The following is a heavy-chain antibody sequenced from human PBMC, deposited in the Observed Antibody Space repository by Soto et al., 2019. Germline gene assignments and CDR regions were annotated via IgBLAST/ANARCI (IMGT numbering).Heavy chain of an antibody. CDR2: VAYDGSKT. Sequence: QVQLVESGGGVVQPGRSLRLTCAASGFTFSSNGMHWVRQAPAKGLEWVALVAYDGSKTYYGDSVRGRFTISRDNSENPLYLQMNSLRAEDTAVYYCARWVGGSMYDNSGKYDSWGQGTLVTVSS. D-gene: IGHD3-22*01. CDR1: GFTFSSNG. J-gene: IGHJ5*01. CDR3: ARWVGGSMYDNSGKYDS. V-gene: IGHV3-30*03.